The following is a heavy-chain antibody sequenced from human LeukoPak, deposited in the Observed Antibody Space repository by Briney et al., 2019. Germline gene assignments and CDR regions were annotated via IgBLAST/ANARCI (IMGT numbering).Heavy chain of an antibody. Sequence: GRSPRLSCAASGFTFSSYGMHWVRQAPGKGLEWVAVISYDGSNKYYADSVKGRFTISRDNSKNTLYLQMNSLRAEDTAVYYCATHTNTGHYYDSSGYYCDYWGQGTLVTVSS. J-gene: IGHJ4*02. CDR3: ATHTNTGHYYDSSGYYCDY. CDR1: GFTFSSYG. CDR2: ISYDGSNK. D-gene: IGHD3-22*01. V-gene: IGHV3-30*03.